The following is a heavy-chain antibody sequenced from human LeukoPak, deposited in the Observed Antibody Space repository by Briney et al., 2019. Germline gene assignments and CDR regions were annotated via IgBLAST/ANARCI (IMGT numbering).Heavy chain of an antibody. J-gene: IGHJ4*02. CDR3: AKDGYGSGSYYPHY. V-gene: IGHV3-43*02. CDR2: ISGDGGST. CDR1: GFTLDDYA. Sequence: GGSLRLSCAASGFTLDDYAMHWVRQAPGKGLEWVSLISGDGGSTYYADSVKGRLTISRDNSKNSLYLQMNSLRTEDTALYYCAKDGYGSGSYYPHYWGQGTLVTVSS. D-gene: IGHD3-10*01.